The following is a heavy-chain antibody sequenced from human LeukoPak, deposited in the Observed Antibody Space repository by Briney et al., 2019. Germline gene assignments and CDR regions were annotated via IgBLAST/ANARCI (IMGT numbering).Heavy chain of an antibody. CDR3: ARVPRGISDYMDV. CDR1: GFTFTTYW. J-gene: IGHJ6*03. D-gene: IGHD3-16*01. Sequence: GGSLRLSCAASGFTFTTYWLGWVRQPPGKGLEWVANIKQDGTEKYYVDSVKGRFTISRDNAKNSLYLQMNSLRAEDTAVYYCARVPRGISDYMDVWGKGTTVTVSS. CDR2: IKQDGTEK. V-gene: IGHV3-7*01.